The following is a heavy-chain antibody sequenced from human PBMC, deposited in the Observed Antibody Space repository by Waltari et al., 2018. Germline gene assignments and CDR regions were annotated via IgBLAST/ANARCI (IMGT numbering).Heavy chain of an antibody. CDR1: GGPISGSY. J-gene: IGHJ5*02. D-gene: IGHD4-4*01. V-gene: IGHV4-59*08. CDR2: IYYTGST. Sequence: QVQLQESGPGLVKPSETLSLTCTVSGGPISGSYWSWIRLSPGKGLEWIGHIYYTGSTNYNPALRSRVTMSIDASKNQFSLKLSSVTAADTAVYYCAKFIRLQLDWFDPWGRGTLVTVSS. CDR3: AKFIRLQLDWFDP.